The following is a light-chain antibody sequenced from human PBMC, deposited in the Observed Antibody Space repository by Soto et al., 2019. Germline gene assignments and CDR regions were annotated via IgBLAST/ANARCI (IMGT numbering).Light chain of an antibody. V-gene: IGLV2-14*01. CDR1: SSDVGGYNY. CDR2: EVS. J-gene: IGLJ1*01. Sequence: QSALTQPASVSGSPGQSITIPCTGTSSDVGGYNYVSWYQQHQGKAPKLMIYEVSNRPSGVSNRFSGSKSGNTASLTISGLQAEDEADYCCSSYTSSSTRVFGTGTKVTVL. CDR3: SSYTSSSTRV.